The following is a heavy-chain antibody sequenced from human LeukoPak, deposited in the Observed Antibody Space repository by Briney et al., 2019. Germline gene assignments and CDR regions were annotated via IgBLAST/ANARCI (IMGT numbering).Heavy chain of an antibody. CDR3: AKKLNTISKGFDP. D-gene: IGHD3-9*01. J-gene: IGHJ5*02. CDR2: IKQDGSEK. CDR1: GFTFSTSW. V-gene: IGHV3-7*03. Sequence: GGSLRLSCAASGFTFSTSWMSWVRQAPGKGLEWVANIKQDGSEKYYVDSVKGRFTISRDNSRNTLYLQMNSLRAEDTAVYYCAKKLNTISKGFDPWGQGTLVTVSS.